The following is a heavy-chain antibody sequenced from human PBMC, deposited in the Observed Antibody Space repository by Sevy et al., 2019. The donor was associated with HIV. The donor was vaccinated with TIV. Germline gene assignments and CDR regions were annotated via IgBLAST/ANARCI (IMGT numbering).Heavy chain of an antibody. CDR1: GGSISSGGYY. CDR2: IYYSGST. D-gene: IGHD2-2*01. V-gene: IGHV4-31*03. CDR3: ARGLYCSSTSCYDPYNWFDP. J-gene: IGHJ5*02. Sequence: SETLSLNCTVSGGSISSGGYYWSWIRQHPGKVLEWIGYIYYSGSTYYNPSLKSRVTISVDTSKNLFSLKLSSVTAADTAVYYCARGLYCSSTSCYDPYNWFDPWGQGTLVTVSS.